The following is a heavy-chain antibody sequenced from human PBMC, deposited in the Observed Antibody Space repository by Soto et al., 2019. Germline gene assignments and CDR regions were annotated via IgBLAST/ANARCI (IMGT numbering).Heavy chain of an antibody. J-gene: IGHJ5*02. Sequence: LRLSCTASGFTFGDYAMSWVRQAPGKGLEWVGFIRSKAYGGTTEYAASVKGRFTISRDDSKSIAYLQMNSLKTEDTAVYYCTRVIDYGEQGWFDPWGQGTLVTVSS. V-gene: IGHV3-49*04. CDR3: TRVIDYGEQGWFDP. D-gene: IGHD4-17*01. CDR2: IRSKAYGGTT. CDR1: GFTFGDYA.